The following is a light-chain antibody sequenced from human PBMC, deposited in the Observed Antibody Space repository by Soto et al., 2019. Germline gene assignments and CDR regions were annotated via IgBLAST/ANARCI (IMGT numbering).Light chain of an antibody. CDR3: SSYTSSSTLV. Sequence: QSVLNQPASVSGSPGQSITISFTGTSSDVGGYNYVSWYQQHPGKAPKLMIYEVSNRPSGVSNRFSGSKSGNTASLTISGLQAEDEADYYCSSYTSSSTLVFGTGTKLTVL. CDR1: SSDVGGYNY. J-gene: IGLJ1*01. CDR2: EVS. V-gene: IGLV2-14*01.